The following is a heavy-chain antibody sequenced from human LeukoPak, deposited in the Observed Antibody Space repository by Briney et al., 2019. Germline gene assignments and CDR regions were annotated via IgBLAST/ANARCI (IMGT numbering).Heavy chain of an antibody. CDR3: ARGDIAAGGAPFDY. V-gene: IGHV4-34*01. CDR1: GESFSGYY. Sequence: SETLSLTRAVYGESFSGYYWSWIRQPPGRGLEWIGEINHSGSTSYSASLKSRVTISVDTPKNQFSLKLNSVPAADTAVYYCARGDIAAGGAPFDYWGQGTLVTVSS. D-gene: IGHD6-13*01. J-gene: IGHJ4*02. CDR2: INHSGST.